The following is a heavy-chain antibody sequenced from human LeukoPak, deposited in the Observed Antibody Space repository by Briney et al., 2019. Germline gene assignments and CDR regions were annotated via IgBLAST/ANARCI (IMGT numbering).Heavy chain of an antibody. Sequence: GGSLRLSCAASGFTFSSYSMNWVRQAPGKGLEWVSYISSSSSTIHYADSVKGRFTISRDNAKSTLYLQMNSLRAEDTAVYYCARGYYGGNYLDSWGQGTPVTVSS. CDR1: GFTFSSYS. V-gene: IGHV3-48*04. CDR2: ISSSSSTI. CDR3: ARGYYGGNYLDS. D-gene: IGHD4-23*01. J-gene: IGHJ4*02.